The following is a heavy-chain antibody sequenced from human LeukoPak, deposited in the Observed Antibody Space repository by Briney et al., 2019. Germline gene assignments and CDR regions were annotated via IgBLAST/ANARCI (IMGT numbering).Heavy chain of an antibody. D-gene: IGHD1-7*01. CDR3: AREIARGDWNYSEMDV. CDR2: ISGSGGST. V-gene: IGHV3-23*01. CDR1: GFTFSSYA. J-gene: IGHJ6*04. Sequence: PGGSLRLSCAASGFTFSSYAMSWVRQAPGKGLEWVSAISGSGGSTYYADSVKGRFTISRDNAKNSLYLQMNSLRAEDTAVYYCAREIARGDWNYSEMDVWGKGTTVTVSS.